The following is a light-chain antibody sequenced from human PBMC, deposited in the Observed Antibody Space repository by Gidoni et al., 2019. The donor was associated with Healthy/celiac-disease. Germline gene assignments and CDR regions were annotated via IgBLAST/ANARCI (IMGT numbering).Light chain of an antibody. CDR2: GAS. Sequence: AIHSCRASQSGSSNLAWYQQKPGQAPRLLIYGASTRATGIPAWFSGSGSGTEFTLTISSLQSEDFAVYYCQQYNNWPPWTFGHGTKVEIK. V-gene: IGKV3-15*01. CDR3: QQYNNWPPWT. CDR1: QSGSSN. J-gene: IGKJ1*01.